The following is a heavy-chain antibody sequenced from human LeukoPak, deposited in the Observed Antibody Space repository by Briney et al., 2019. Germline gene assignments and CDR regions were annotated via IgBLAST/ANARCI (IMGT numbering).Heavy chain of an antibody. CDR1: GGSISSSSYY. CDR2: MHYSGST. J-gene: IGHJ4*02. V-gene: IGHV4-39*07. D-gene: IGHD3-22*01. CDR3: ARGRRITMIVVARPIDY. Sequence: SETLSLTCTVSGGSISSSSYYWGWIRQPPGKGLEWIGSMHYSGSTYYNPSLKSRVTTSVDTSKNQFFLRLSSVTAADTAVYYCARGRRITMIVVARPIDYWGQGTLVTVSS.